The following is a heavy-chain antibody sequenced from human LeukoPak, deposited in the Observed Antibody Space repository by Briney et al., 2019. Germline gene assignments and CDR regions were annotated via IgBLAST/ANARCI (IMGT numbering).Heavy chain of an antibody. CDR3: ARGVREGFWSGYSYSDAFDI. CDR2: IRGIGNTI. CDR1: GLTFSSYE. V-gene: IGHV3-48*03. Sequence: GGSLRLSCAASGLTFSSYEMNWVRQAPGKGLEWGSYIRGIGNTIYYADSVKGRFNISRDNAKNSLYLQMNSLRAEDTAVYYCARGVREGFWSGYSYSDAFDIWGQGTMVTVSS. J-gene: IGHJ3*02. D-gene: IGHD3-3*01.